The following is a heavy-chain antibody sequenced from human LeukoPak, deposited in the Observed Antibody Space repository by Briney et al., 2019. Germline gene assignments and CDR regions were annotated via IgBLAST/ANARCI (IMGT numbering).Heavy chain of an antibody. J-gene: IGHJ4*02. CDR1: GFTFSSYG. Sequence: GGSLRLSCAASGFTFSSYGMHWVRQAPGKGLEWVAVIWYDGSNKYYADSVKGRFTISRDNSKNTLYLQMNSLRAEDTAVYYCARGVGAKGGSEFDYWGQGTLVAVSS. V-gene: IGHV3-33*01. D-gene: IGHD1-26*01. CDR2: IWYDGSNK. CDR3: ARGVGAKGGSEFDY.